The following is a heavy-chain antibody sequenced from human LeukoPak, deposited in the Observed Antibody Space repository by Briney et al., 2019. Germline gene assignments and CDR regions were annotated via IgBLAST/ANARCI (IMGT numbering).Heavy chain of an antibody. D-gene: IGHD5-12*01. V-gene: IGHV3-74*01. Sequence: GGSLRLSCAASGFTFSNYWMHWVRQPPGKGPVWVSRIRPDGSATSSAESVKGRLTISRDNAKNSLYLQMNSLRAEDTALYYCARPGYDRPYYFDYWGQGTLVTVSS. CDR2: IRPDGSAT. CDR3: ARPGYDRPYYFDY. J-gene: IGHJ4*02. CDR1: GFTFSNYW.